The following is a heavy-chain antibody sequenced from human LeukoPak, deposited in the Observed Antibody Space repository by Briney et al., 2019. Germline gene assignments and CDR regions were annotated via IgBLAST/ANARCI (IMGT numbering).Heavy chain of an antibody. CDR1: GFTLSSYA. V-gene: IGHV3-23*01. Sequence: GGSLRLSCAASGFTLSSYAMSWVRQAPGKGLEWVSAISGSGGSTYYADSVKGRFTISRDNSKNTLYLQMNSLRAEDTAVYYCAKEVQYYYDSSGYYDYWGQGTLVTVSS. J-gene: IGHJ4*02. CDR2: ISGSGGST. D-gene: IGHD3-22*01. CDR3: AKEVQYYYDSSGYYDY.